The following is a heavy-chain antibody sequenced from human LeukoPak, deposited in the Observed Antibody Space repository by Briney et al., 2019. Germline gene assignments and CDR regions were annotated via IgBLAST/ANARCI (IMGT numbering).Heavy chain of an antibody. CDR3: ARSGPIEVAGVDY. D-gene: IGHD6-19*01. V-gene: IGHV4-4*07. Sequence: ASETLSLTCIVSGGSISSYYWSWIRQPAGKGLERIGRIYSSGNTNYNPSLKSRVTILVDKSKNQFSLKLSSVTAADTAVYYCARSGPIEVAGVDYWGQGTLVTVSS. CDR2: IYSSGNT. J-gene: IGHJ4*02. CDR1: GGSISSYY.